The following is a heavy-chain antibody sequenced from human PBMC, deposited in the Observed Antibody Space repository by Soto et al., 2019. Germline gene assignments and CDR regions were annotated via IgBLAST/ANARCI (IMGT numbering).Heavy chain of an antibody. Sequence: GASVKVSCKASGNTLSSYAFTWLRQAPGKGFELMGTIIPILRTTEYEQKFQGRVTITADESTTTVHMELSGLTSGDTGIYFCARGYQPILPFDFWGQGTLVTVSS. V-gene: IGHV1-69*11. J-gene: IGHJ4*02. CDR3: ARGYQPILPFDF. D-gene: IGHD2-15*01. CDR2: IIPILRTT. CDR1: GNTLSSYA.